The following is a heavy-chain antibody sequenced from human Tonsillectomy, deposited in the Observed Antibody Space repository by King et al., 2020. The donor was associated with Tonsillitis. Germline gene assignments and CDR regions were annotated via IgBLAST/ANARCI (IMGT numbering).Heavy chain of an antibody. V-gene: IGHV3-23*04. D-gene: IGHD5-18*01. CDR1: GFTFSSYA. CDR3: AKDPWIRATALSFDY. J-gene: IGHJ4*02. CDR2: ISGSGGST. Sequence: VQLVESGGGLVQPGGSLRLSCAASGFTFSSYALSWVRQAPGKGLEWVSAISGSGGSTYYADSVKGRFTISRDDSKKTLFLQMNGLRAEDTAVYYCAKDPWIRATALSFDYWGQGTLVTVSS.